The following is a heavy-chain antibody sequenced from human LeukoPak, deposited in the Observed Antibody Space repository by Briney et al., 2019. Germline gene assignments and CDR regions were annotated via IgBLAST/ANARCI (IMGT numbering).Heavy chain of an antibody. CDR1: GFTFSSYW. J-gene: IGHJ4*02. V-gene: IGHV3-74*01. CDR2: INTDGRST. Sequence: GGSLRLSCAASGFTFSSYWMHWVRQAPGKGLVWVSRINTDGRSTSYADSLKGRFTVSRDNAKNTLFLQMNSLRAEDTGVYYCVRDVWGDRDSYFDYWGQGALVTVSS. D-gene: IGHD2-21*01. CDR3: VRDVWGDRDSYFDY.